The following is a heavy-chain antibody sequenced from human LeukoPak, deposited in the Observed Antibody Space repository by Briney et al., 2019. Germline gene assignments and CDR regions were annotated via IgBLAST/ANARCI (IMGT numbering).Heavy chain of an antibody. CDR3: ARGAGYTSGLYQVVY. J-gene: IGHJ4*02. D-gene: IGHD6-19*01. CDR2: INNDGRST. V-gene: IGHV3-74*01. CDR1: GFTFSTYW. Sequence: GGSLRLSCAASGFTFSTYWMHWVRQAPGKGLLCVSRINNDGRSTSYADSVKGRFTISRDNDKNTLYLQMNSLRAEDTAVYYCARGAGYTSGLYQVVYWGQGTLVTVSS.